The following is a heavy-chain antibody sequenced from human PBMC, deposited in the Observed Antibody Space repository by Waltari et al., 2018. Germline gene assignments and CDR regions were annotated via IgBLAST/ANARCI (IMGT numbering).Heavy chain of an antibody. D-gene: IGHD3-22*01. CDR1: GGSISSSSYY. CDR2: IYYSGST. J-gene: IGHJ4*02. Sequence: QLQLQESGPGLVKPSETLSLTCTVSGGSISSSSYYWGWIRQPPGKGLEWIGSIYYSGSTYYHPSLKSRVTISVDTSKNQFSLKLSSVTAADTAVYYCASRGSGYQSDYWGQGTLVTVSS. CDR3: ASRGSGYQSDY. V-gene: IGHV4-39*01.